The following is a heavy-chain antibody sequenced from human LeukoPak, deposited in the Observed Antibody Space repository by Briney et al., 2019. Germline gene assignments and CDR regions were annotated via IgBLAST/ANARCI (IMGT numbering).Heavy chain of an antibody. CDR2: ISSSSSYI. D-gene: IGHD2-8*01. CDR3: ARDTKWTFDY. Sequence: GGSLRLSCAASGFTVSNNYMNWVRQAPGKGLEWVSSISSSSSYIYYADSVKGRFTISRDNAKNSLYLQMNSLRAEDTAVYYCARDTKWTFDYWGQGTLVTVSS. CDR1: GFTVSNNY. V-gene: IGHV3-21*01. J-gene: IGHJ4*02.